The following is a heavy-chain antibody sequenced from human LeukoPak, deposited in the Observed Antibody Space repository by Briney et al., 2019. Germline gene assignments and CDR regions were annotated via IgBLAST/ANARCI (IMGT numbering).Heavy chain of an antibody. CDR2: VSGYNGNT. D-gene: IGHD3-22*01. Sequence: ASVKVSCKTSGYTFSRHGITWVRQAPGQGLEWMGWVSGYNGNTNYAQSVQGRVTMNTDTSTNTAYMELRSLRSDDTAVYYCAKDIHPGLDSGASCCFDYWGQGTPVTVSS. CDR1: GYTFSRHG. V-gene: IGHV1-18*01. J-gene: IGHJ4*02. CDR3: AKDIHPGLDSGASCCFDY.